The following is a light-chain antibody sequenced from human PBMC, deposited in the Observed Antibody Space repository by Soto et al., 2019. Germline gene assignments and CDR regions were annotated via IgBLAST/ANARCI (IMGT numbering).Light chain of an antibody. CDR1: SSDVGAYDF. CDR3: SSYTTRSTLV. V-gene: IGLV2-14*01. Sequence: QSVLTQPASVSGTPGQSITISCTGTSSDVGAYDFVSWYQHSPGNAPKLVTFDVTHRPPGISDSFSGSKSANTASLTISGLQAADAAFYYCSSYTTRSTLVFGGGTKLTVL. J-gene: IGLJ2*01. CDR2: DVT.